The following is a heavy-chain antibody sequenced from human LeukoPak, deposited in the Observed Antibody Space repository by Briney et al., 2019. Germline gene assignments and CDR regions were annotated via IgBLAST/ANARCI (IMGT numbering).Heavy chain of an antibody. CDR3: ARDLVTVTKGFDI. J-gene: IGHJ3*02. CDR2: ISYFGST. CDR1: DDSFSSHY. D-gene: IGHD4-17*01. V-gene: IGHV4-59*11. Sequence: SETLSLTCALSDDSFSSHYWTWIRQPPGKGLEWIGYISYFGSTNYNPSLMSRVTISIDTSKNEFSLKLISVTAANTAVYYCARDLVTVTKGFDIWGQGTMVSVSS.